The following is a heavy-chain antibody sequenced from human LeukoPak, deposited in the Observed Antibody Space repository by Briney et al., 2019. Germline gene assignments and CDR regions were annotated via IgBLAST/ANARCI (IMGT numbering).Heavy chain of an antibody. CDR2: IYYSGST. CDR1: GGSISSYY. Sequence: SETLSLTCTVSGGSISSYYWSWIRQPPGKGLEWIGYIYYSGSTNYNPSLKSRVTISVDTSKNQFSLTLSSVPAADTAEYYCARLAPIAAAGTYFDYWGQGTLVTVSS. CDR3: ARLAPIAAAGTYFDY. D-gene: IGHD6-13*01. J-gene: IGHJ4*02. V-gene: IGHV4-59*01.